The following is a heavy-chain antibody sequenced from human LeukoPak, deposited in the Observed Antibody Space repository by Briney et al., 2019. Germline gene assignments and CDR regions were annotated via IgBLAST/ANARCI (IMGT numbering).Heavy chain of an antibody. D-gene: IGHD2-15*01. J-gene: IGHJ4*02. CDR3: ARFSGRN. CDR2: ISYDGSNK. V-gene: IGHV3-30-3*01. CDR1: GFTFSSYA. Sequence: GGSLRLSCAASGFTFSSYAMHWVRQAPGKGLKWVAVISYDGSNKYYADSVKGRFTISRDNSKNSLYLQMGSLRAEDTAVYYCARFSGRNWGQGTLVTVSS.